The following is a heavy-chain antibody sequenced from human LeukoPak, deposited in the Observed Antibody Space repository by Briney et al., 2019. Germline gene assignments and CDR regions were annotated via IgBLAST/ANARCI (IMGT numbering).Heavy chain of an antibody. CDR1: GFTFTTYW. CDR2: ISGSGGST. J-gene: IGHJ6*03. V-gene: IGHV3-23*01. Sequence: GGSLRLSCAASGFTFTTYWMSWVRQAPGKGLEWVSAISGSGGSTYYADSVKGRFTISRDNSKNTLYLQMNSLRAEDTAVYYCASNRVDTAMVVPYYYYYMDVWGKGTTVTISS. CDR3: ASNRVDTAMVVPYYYYYMDV. D-gene: IGHD5-18*01.